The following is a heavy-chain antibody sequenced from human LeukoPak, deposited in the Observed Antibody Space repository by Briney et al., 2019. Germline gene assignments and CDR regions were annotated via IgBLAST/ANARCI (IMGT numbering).Heavy chain of an antibody. J-gene: IGHJ3*02. CDR1: GGSISSYY. V-gene: IGHV4-59*08. CDR3: ARHPGPHDAFDI. Sequence: SETLPLTCTVSGGSISSYYWSWIRQPPGKGLEWIGYIYYSGSTSYNPSLKSRVTISVDTSKNQFSLKLSSVTAADTAVYYCARHPGPHDAFDIWGQGTMVTVSS. CDR2: IYYSGST.